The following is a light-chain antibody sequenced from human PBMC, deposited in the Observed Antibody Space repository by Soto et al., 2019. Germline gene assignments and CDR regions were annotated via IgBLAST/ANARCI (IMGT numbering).Light chain of an antibody. CDR2: GNS. V-gene: IGLV1-40*01. J-gene: IGLJ1*01. CDR1: NSNIGAGYD. Sequence: QSVLTQPPSVSGAPGQRVTMSCTGSNSNIGAGYDVHWYQQLPATAPKLLIYGNSNRPSGVPDRFSGSKSGTSASLAITGLQAEDEADYYCQSYDSSLGTYFVFGTGTKVTVL. CDR3: QSYDSSLGTYFV.